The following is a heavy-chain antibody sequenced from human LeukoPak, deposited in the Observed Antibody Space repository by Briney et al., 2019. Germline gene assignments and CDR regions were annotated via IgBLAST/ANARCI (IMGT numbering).Heavy chain of an antibody. D-gene: IGHD2-2*02. V-gene: IGHV3-30*02. CDR2: IRYDGSNK. CDR3: AKDLFHTAYYFDY. J-gene: IGHJ4*02. CDR1: GFTFSSYG. Sequence: GGSLRPSCAASGFTFSSYGMHWVRQAPGKGLEWVAFIRYDGSNKYYADSVKGRFTISRDNSKNTLYLQMNSLRAEDTAVYYCAKDLFHTAYYFDYWGQGTLVTVSS.